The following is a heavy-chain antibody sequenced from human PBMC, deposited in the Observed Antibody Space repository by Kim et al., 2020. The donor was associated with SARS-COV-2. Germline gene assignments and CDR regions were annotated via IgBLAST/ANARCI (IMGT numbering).Heavy chain of an antibody. CDR2: INHSGST. CDR1: GGSFSGYY. V-gene: IGHV4-34*01. CDR3: ARGRGIAVAGTVTGWFDP. Sequence: SETLSLTCAVYGGSFSGYYWSWIRQPPGKGLEWIGEINHSGSTNYNPSLKSRVTISVDTSKNQFSLKLSSVTAADTAVYYCARGRGIAVAGTVTGWFDPWGQGTLVTVSS. D-gene: IGHD6-19*01. J-gene: IGHJ5*02.